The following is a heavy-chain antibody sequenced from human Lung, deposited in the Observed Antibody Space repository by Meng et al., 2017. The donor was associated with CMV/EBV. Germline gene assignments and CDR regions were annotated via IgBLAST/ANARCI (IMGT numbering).Heavy chain of an antibody. D-gene: IGHD5-24*01. CDR3: ATQESRDGHNPY. J-gene: IGHJ4*02. Sequence: QRKERGPGLVKPSGTLSLTCVVSGGSISSSYWWTWVRQSPGKGLEWIGEMYHSGTTNYNPSLKSRVTISMGKSNNQLSLKLNSVTAADTAVYYCATQESRDGHNPYWGQGTLVTVSS. CDR1: GGSISSSYW. CDR2: MYHSGTT. V-gene: IGHV4-4*02.